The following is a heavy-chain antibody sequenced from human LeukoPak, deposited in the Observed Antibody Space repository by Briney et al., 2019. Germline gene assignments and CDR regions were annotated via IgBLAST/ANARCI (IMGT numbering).Heavy chain of an antibody. CDR3: ARDQWSDYRVLMVHDGKGNDAFDI. J-gene: IGHJ3*02. D-gene: IGHD2-8*01. CDR1: GFTFSSYA. Sequence: GGSLRLSCAASGFTFSSYAMHWVRQAPGKGLEWVAVISYDGSNKYYADSVKGRFTISRDNSKNTLYLQMNSLRAEDTAVYYCARDQWSDYRVLMVHDGKGNDAFDIWGQGTMVTVSS. V-gene: IGHV3-30-3*01. CDR2: ISYDGSNK.